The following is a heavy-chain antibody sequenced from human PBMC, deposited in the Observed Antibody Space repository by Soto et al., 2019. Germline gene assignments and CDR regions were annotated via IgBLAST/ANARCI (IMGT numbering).Heavy chain of an antibody. CDR2: INPFSGGA. J-gene: IGHJ4*02. CDR1: GYTFTDHY. Sequence: ASVKVSCKTSGYTFTDHYVHWVRQAPGQGLEWLGWINPFSGGAKYPQRFKDKVSMTADTSISTLYLYLTSLTSDDTAIYYCARSSGTYSLDFWGQGTLVTVSS. D-gene: IGHD3-10*01. V-gene: IGHV1-2*02. CDR3: ARSSGTYSLDF.